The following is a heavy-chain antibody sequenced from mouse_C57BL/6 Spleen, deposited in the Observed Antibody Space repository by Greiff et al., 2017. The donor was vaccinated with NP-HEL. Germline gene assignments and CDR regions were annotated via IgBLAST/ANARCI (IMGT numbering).Heavy chain of an antibody. CDR2: IYPGGGYT. J-gene: IGHJ2*01. Sequence: VKLVESGAELVRPGTSVKMSCKASGYTFTNYWIGWAKQRPGHGLEWIGDIYPGGGYTNYNEKFKGKATLTADKSSSTAYMQLSSLTSEDSAIYYCAGRIGDGYYDYWGKGTTLTVSS. D-gene: IGHD2-3*01. V-gene: IGHV1-63*01. CDR3: AGRIGDGYYDY. CDR1: GYTFTNYW.